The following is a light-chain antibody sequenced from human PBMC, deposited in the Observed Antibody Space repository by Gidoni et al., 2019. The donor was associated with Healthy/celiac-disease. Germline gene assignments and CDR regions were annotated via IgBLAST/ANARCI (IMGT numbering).Light chain of an antibody. J-gene: IGKJ5*01. CDR3: QQRSNWPF. V-gene: IGKV3-11*01. CDR1: QSVSSY. Sequence: EIVLTQSPATLSLSPGERATLSCRASQSVSSYLAWYQQNPGQAPRLLIYDASNRATGIPARFSGSGSGTDFTLPISSLEPEDFAVYYCQQRSNWPFFGQGTRLEIK. CDR2: DAS.